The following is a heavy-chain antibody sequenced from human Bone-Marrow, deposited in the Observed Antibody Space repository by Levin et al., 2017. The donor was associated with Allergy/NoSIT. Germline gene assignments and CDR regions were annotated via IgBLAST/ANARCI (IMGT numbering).Heavy chain of an antibody. J-gene: IGHJ6*02. V-gene: IGHV3-49*04. D-gene: IGHD1-26*01. CDR1: GFNFGDYA. CDR2: IRSKPYGGTI. CDR3: TRDSPYSASWGSPSYYVMDV. Sequence: GGSLRLSCTASGFNFGDYAMSWVRQAPGMGLEWVGFIRSKPYGGTIEYAASVRGRFTISRDASKNIGYLQMNSLKTEDTAVYYCTRDSPYSASWGSPSYYVMDVWGQGTTVTVSS.